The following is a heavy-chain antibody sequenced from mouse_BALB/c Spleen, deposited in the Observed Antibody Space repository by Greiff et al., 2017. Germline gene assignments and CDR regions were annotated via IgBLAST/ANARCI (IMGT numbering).Heavy chain of an antibody. CDR2: IWGDGST. J-gene: IGHJ4*01. Sequence: VQLVESGPGLVAPSQSLSITCTVSGFSLTGYGVNWVRQPPGKGLEWLGMIWGDGSTDYNSALNSRLSISKDNSKSQVFLKMNSLQTDDTARYYCAREYGYYAMDYWGEGTSVTVSS. D-gene: IGHD1-1*02. CDR3: AREYGYYAMDY. CDR1: GFSLTGYG. V-gene: IGHV2-6-7*01.